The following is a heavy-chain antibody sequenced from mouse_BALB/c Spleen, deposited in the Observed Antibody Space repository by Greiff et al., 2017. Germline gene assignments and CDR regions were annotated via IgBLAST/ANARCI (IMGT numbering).Heavy chain of an antibody. CDR3: ARDGYQFYFDY. Sequence: EVHLVESGGGLVKPGGSLKLSCAASGFTFSSYAMSWVRQTPEKRLEWVASISSGGSTYYPDSVKGRFTISRDNARNILYLQMSSLRSEDTAMYYCARDGYQFYFDYWGQGTTLTVSS. CDR1: GFTFSSYA. CDR2: ISSGGST. D-gene: IGHD2-2*01. J-gene: IGHJ2*01. V-gene: IGHV5-6-5*01.